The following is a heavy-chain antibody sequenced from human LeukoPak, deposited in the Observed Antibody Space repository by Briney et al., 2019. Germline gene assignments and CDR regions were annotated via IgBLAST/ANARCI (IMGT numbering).Heavy chain of an antibody. CDR1: GFTFSSYN. CDR3: ARGGGSYVNWFDP. D-gene: IGHD1-26*01. Sequence: GGSLRLSCVASGFTFSSYNMNWVRQPTGKGLEWVSYISGSGTTVYYAGSVRGRFTISRDNAKSSLYLQMKSLRAEDTAVYYCARGGGSYVNWFDPWGQGTLVTVST. V-gene: IGHV3-48*01. J-gene: IGHJ5*02. CDR2: ISGSGTTV.